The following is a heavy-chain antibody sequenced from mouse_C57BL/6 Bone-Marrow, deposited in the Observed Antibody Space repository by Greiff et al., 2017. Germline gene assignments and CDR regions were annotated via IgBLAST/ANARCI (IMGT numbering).Heavy chain of an antibody. V-gene: IGHV1-50*01. D-gene: IGHD1-1*01. Sequence: QVQLQQPGAELVKPGASVKLSCKASGYTFTSYWMQWVKQRPGQGLEWIGEIDPSDSYTNYNQKFKGKATLTVDTSSSTAYMQLSSLTSEDSAVYYCARYYYGRRYYYAMDYWGQGTSVTVSS. CDR2: IDPSDSYT. CDR1: GYTFTSYW. J-gene: IGHJ4*01. CDR3: ARYYYGRRYYYAMDY.